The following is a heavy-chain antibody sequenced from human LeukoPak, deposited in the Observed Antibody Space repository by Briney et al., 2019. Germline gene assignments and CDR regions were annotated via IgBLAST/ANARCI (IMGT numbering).Heavy chain of an antibody. V-gene: IGHV5-51*01. CDR3: VRHNTGADY. D-gene: IGHD1-14*01. J-gene: IGHJ4*02. CDR2: VYPLDSET. CDR1: GYSFNTFM. Sequence: GESLKISCQTSGYSFNTFMIAWVRQAPGRGLDWMGLVYPLDSETRYGPSFQGQVTISADKSTSSAFLQWDSLKASDTAMYYCVRHNTGADYWGQGTLVTVSS.